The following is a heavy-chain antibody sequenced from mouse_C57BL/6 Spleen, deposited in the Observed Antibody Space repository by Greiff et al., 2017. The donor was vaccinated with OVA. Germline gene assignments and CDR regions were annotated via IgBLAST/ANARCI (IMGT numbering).Heavy chain of an antibody. V-gene: IGHV10-1*01. D-gene: IGHD1-1*01. CDR1: GFSFNTYA. CDR2: IRSKSNNYAT. Sequence: VQLQQSGGGLVQPKGSLKLSCAASGFSFNTYAMNWVRQAPGKGLEWVARIRSKSNNYATYYADSVKDRFTISRDDSESMLYLQMNNLKTEDTAMYYCVRPYGSSYDWFAYWGQGTLVTVSA. J-gene: IGHJ3*01. CDR3: VRPYGSSYDWFAY.